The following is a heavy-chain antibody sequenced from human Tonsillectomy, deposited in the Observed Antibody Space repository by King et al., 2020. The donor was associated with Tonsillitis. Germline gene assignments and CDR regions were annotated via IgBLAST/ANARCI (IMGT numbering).Heavy chain of an antibody. Sequence: VQLVESGGGVVQPGGSLRLSCAASGFTFDDYAIHWVRQAPGKGLEWVPLISWNGGSTYYSDSLKCRFTISRDNSKNSLYLPISSLRVDDTALYYCANSVDYAYNHYMDVWGKGTTVTVSS. V-gene: IGHV3-43*02. CDR1: GFTFDDYA. J-gene: IGHJ6*03. CDR2: ISWNGGST. D-gene: IGHD4-17*01. CDR3: ANSVDYAYNHYMDV.